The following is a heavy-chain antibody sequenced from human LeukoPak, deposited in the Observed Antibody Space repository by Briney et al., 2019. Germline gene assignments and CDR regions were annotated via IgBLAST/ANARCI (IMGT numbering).Heavy chain of an antibody. CDR2: ISYDGSNK. J-gene: IGHJ4*02. Sequence: GGSLRLSCAASGFTFSSYAMHWVRQAPGKGLGWVAVISYDGSNKYYADSVKGRFTISRDNSKNTLYLQMNSLRAEDTAVYYCARVRDSSGSFDYWGQGTLVTVSS. D-gene: IGHD3-22*01. CDR3: ARVRDSSGSFDY. CDR1: GFTFSSYA. V-gene: IGHV3-30*04.